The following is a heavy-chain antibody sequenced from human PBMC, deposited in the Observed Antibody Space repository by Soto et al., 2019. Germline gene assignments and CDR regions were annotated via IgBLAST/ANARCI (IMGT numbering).Heavy chain of an antibody. Sequence: PSETLSITCTVSGGSVSSGSYYWRWIRQPPGKGLEWIGYIYYSGSTNYNPSLKSRVTISVDTSKNQFSLKLSSVTAADTAVYYCARDSKWGSGWSRSFDYWGQGTLVTVSS. CDR1: GGSVSSGSYY. CDR2: IYYSGST. J-gene: IGHJ4*02. V-gene: IGHV4-61*01. D-gene: IGHD6-19*01. CDR3: ARDSKWGSGWSRSFDY.